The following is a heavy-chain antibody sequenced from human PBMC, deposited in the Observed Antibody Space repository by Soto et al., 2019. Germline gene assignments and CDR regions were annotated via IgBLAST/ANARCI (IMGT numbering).Heavy chain of an antibody. Sequence: QLQLQESGPGLVKPSETLSLTCTVSGGSISSSSYYWGWIRQPPGKGLEWIGSIYYSGSTYYNPSLKTRVTISVDTSKKQFSLKLSSVTAADTAVYYCERHRGASEPLAYYYCYGMDVWGQGTTVTVSS. V-gene: IGHV4-39*01. CDR3: ERHRGASEPLAYYYCYGMDV. CDR2: IYYSGST. D-gene: IGHD6-6*01. J-gene: IGHJ6*02. CDR1: GGSISSSSYY.